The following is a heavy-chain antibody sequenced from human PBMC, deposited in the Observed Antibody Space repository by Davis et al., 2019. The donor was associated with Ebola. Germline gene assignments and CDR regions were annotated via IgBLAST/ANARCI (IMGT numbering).Heavy chain of an antibody. J-gene: IGHJ4*02. CDR2: ISYDGSNK. V-gene: IGHV3-30-3*01. Sequence: PGGSLRLSCSASGFAFNSYAMHWVRQAPGKGLEWVALISYDGSNKYYAESVKGRFTISRDNAKKSLYLHMSSLRAEDTAVYYCARDGDYWGQGTLVTVSS. CDR1: GFAFNSYA. CDR3: ARDGDY.